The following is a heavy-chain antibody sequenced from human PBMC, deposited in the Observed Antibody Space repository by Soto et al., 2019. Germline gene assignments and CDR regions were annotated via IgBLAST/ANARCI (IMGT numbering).Heavy chain of an antibody. CDR2: INPSGGST. D-gene: IGHD5-12*01. V-gene: IGHV1-46*01. CDR1: GYTFTSYY. Sequence: ASVKVSCKASGYTFTSYYMHWVRQAPGQGLEWMGIINPSGGSTSYAQKFQGRVTMTRDTSTSTVYMELSSLRSEDTAVYYCARDLSGYGDYYYYYGMEVWGQGTTVTV. J-gene: IGHJ6*02. CDR3: ARDLSGYGDYYYYYGMEV.